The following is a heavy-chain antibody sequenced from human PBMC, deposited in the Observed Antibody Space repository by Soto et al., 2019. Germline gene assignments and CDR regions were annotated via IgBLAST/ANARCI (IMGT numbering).Heavy chain of an antibody. D-gene: IGHD5-12*01. CDR3: AKVRDGYPDNYFDY. Sequence: GGSLRLSCAASGFTFSSYAVSWVRQAPGKGLEWVSAISGSGGSTYYADSVKGRFTISRDNSKNTLYLQMNSLRAEDTAVYYCAKVRDGYPDNYFDYWGQGTLVTVSS. V-gene: IGHV3-23*01. CDR1: GFTFSSYA. CDR2: ISGSGGST. J-gene: IGHJ4*02.